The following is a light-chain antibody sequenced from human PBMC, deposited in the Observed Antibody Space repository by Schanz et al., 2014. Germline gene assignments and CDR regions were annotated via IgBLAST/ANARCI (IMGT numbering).Light chain of an antibody. Sequence: DIPMTQSPSTLSASVGDRVTITCRASQSISSYLNWYQQKPGKAPKLLIYAASTLQSGVPSRFSGSGSGTDFTLTISSLQPEDFATFYCQQATGFPPTFGGGTKVEIK. CDR2: AAS. CDR3: QQATGFPPT. J-gene: IGKJ4*01. CDR1: QSISSY. V-gene: IGKV1-39*01.